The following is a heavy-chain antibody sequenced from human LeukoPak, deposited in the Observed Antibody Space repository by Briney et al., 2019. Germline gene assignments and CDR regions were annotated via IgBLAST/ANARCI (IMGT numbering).Heavy chain of an antibody. CDR2: LSSSGSTI. CDR3: VGATDY. CDR1: GFTFSDYY. J-gene: IGHJ4*02. V-gene: IGHV3-11*01. Sequence: GGSLTLSCAASGFTFSDYYMSWTRKAPGKGLEWVSYLSSSGSTIYYADSEKGRFTIPRDNAKNPLYLQMNSLRAEDTAVYYCVGATDYWGQGTLVTVSS.